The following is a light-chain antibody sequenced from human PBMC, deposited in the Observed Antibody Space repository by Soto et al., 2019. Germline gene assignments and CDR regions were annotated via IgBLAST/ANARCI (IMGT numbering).Light chain of an antibody. CDR2: DVN. Sequence: QSALTQPASVSGSPGQSITISCTGTSSDVGGYNYVSLYQQYPGKAHKLMIYDVNNRPSGVSNHFAGSKSGNTASLTISVLQAEEEADYYCRSYTGSSTPLVFGGGTKLTVL. V-gene: IGLV2-14*01. CDR1: SSDVGGYNY. CDR3: RSYTGSSTPLV. J-gene: IGLJ2*01.